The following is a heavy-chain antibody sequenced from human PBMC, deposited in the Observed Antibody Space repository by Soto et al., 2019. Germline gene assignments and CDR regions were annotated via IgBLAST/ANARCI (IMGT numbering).Heavy chain of an antibody. CDR2: IIPIFGTA. CDR1: VGTFSSYA. Sequence: SVKVSCKASVGTFSSYAISWVRQAPGQGLEWMGGIIPIFGTANYAQKFQGRVTITADESTSTAYMELSSLRSEDTAVYYCARELRLGELSIHWGQGPLVTVSS. V-gene: IGHV1-69*13. D-gene: IGHD3-16*02. CDR3: ARELRLGELSIH. J-gene: IGHJ1*01.